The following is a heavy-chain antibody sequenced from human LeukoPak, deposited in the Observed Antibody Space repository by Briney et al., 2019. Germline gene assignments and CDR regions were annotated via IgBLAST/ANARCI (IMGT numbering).Heavy chain of an antibody. CDR1: GFTFSGSA. CDR2: IRSKANSYAT. CDR3: TSTYYDFWSGLIDY. V-gene: IGHV3-73*01. Sequence: PGGSLKLSCAASGFTFSGSAMHWVRQASGKGLEWVGRIRSKANSYATAYAASVKGRFTISRDDSKNTAYLQMNSLKTEDTAVYYCTSTYYDFWSGLIDYWSQGTLVTVSS. D-gene: IGHD3-3*01. J-gene: IGHJ4*02.